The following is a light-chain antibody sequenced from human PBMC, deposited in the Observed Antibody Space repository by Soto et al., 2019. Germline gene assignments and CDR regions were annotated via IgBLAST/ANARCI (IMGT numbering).Light chain of an antibody. J-gene: IGKJ1*01. CDR2: DAS. V-gene: IGKV1-5*01. CDR3: QQYNSYSWT. CDR1: QTISSR. Sequence: DIQMTQSPSTLSASIGDRVTITCRASQTISSRLAWYQQKPGKAPRLLIYDASSLESGVPSRFSGSGSGTEFTLTISSLQPDDFATYYCQQYNSYSWTCGQGTKVEIK.